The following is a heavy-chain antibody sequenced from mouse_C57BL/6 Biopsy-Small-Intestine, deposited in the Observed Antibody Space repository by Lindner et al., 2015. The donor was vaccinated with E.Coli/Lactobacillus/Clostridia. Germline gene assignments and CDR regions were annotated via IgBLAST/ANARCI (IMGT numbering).Heavy chain of an antibody. V-gene: IGHV1-82*01. J-gene: IGHJ4*01. CDR2: IYPGDGDT. CDR1: GYAFSSYW. Sequence: VQLQESGAELVRPGASVKISCKASGYAFSSYWMNWVKQRPGKGLEWIGRIYPGDGDTKYNGKFKGKATLTADKSSSTAYMQISSLTSEDSAVYFCARHYGSSFYAMDYWGQGTSVTVSS. CDR3: ARHYGSSFYAMDY. D-gene: IGHD1-1*01.